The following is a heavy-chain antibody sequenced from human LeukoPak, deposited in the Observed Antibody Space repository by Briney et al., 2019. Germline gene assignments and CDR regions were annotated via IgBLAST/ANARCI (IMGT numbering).Heavy chain of an antibody. V-gene: IGHV1-24*01. J-gene: IGHJ4*02. CDR1: GYTLTELS. CDR2: FDPEDGET. D-gene: IGHD1-26*01. Sequence: ASVKVSCKVSGYTLTELSMHWVRQAPGKGLEWMGGFDPEDGETIYAQKFQGRVTMTEDTSTDTAYMELSSLRSDDTAVYYCAREASSGAYNDYWGQGTLVTVSS. CDR3: AREASSGAYNDY.